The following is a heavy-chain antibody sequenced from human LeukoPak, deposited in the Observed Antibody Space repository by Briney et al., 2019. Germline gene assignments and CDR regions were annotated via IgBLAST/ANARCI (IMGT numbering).Heavy chain of an antibody. Sequence: GGSLRLSCAASGFTFSSYEMNWVRQAPGKGLEWVSYISSSGSTIYYVDSVKGRFTISRDNTKNSLSLQMNSLRAEDTAVYYCARDSYYGDAVDYWGQGTLVTVSS. CDR3: ARDSYYGDAVDY. D-gene: IGHD4-17*01. V-gene: IGHV3-48*03. CDR2: ISSSGSTI. J-gene: IGHJ4*02. CDR1: GFTFSSYE.